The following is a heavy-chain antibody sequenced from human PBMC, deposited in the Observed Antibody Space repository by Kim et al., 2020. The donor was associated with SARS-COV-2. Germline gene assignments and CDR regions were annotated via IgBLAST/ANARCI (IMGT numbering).Heavy chain of an antibody. V-gene: IGHV3-23*01. CDR1: GFTFTGYA. J-gene: IGHJ4*02. D-gene: IGHD2-2*03. Sequence: GGSLRLSCTTSGFTFTGYAMSWVRQAPGKGLEWVSSIDGSDGTTYYVDSVKGRFTISRDNSKNTLYLQMNSLRADVTAVYYCMKGGWGWIWDHWGQGTRVTVSS. CDR2: IDGSDGTT. CDR3: MKGGWGWIWDH.